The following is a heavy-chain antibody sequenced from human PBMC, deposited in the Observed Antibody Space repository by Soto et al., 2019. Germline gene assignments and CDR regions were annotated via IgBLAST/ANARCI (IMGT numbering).Heavy chain of an antibody. J-gene: IGHJ5*02. D-gene: IGHD3-10*01. Sequence: SETLSLTCTVSGGSISSGDYYWSWIRQPPGKGLEWIGYIYYSGSTYYNPSLKSRVTISVDTSKNQFSLKLSSVTAADTAVYYCALWFGEFLNWFDPWGQGTLVPSPQ. CDR3: ALWFGEFLNWFDP. CDR2: IYYSGST. CDR1: GGSISSGDYY. V-gene: IGHV4-30-4*01.